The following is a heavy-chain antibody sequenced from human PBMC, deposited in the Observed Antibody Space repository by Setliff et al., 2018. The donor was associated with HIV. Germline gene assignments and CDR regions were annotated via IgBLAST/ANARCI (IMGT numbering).Heavy chain of an antibody. J-gene: IGHJ4*02. D-gene: IGHD3-16*01. CDR1: GYSFTNYD. Sequence: ASVKVSCKASGYSFTNYDINWVRQATGQGLEWMGWMNTNTGNTGYAQKFQGRVTLTRNTSIGTAYMEVSSLGSDGTAAYYCARAFGPLDWGQGTLVTVSS. V-gene: IGHV1-8*02. CDR3: ARAFGPLD. CDR2: MNTNTGNT.